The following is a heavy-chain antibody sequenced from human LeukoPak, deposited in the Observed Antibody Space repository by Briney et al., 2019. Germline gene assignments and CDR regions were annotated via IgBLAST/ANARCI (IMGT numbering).Heavy chain of an antibody. J-gene: IGHJ6*02. CDR2: ISAYNGNT. Sequence: ASVKVSCKASGYTFTSYGISWVRQAPGQGLEWMGWISAYNGNTNYAQKLQGRVTMTTDTSTSTAYMELRSLRSDDTAVYYCARDSGGAPVWLGNYYYYGMDVWGQGTTVTVS. V-gene: IGHV1-18*01. D-gene: IGHD6-19*01. CDR3: ARDSGGAPVWLGNYYYYGMDV. CDR1: GYTFTSYG.